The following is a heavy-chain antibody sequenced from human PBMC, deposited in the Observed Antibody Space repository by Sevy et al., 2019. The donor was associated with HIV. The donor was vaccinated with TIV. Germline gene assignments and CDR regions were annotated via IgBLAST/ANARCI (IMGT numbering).Heavy chain of an antibody. V-gene: IGHV3-30*04. D-gene: IGHD1-1*01. CDR2: ISYDGSNK. J-gene: IGHJ4*02. CDR3: ARDALQLERRGSHGLGY. CDR1: GFTFSSYA. Sequence: GGSLRPSCAASGFTFSSYAMHWVRQAPGKGLEWVAVISYDGSNKYYADSVKGRFTISRDNSKNTLYLQMNSLRAEDTAVYYCARDALQLERRGSHGLGYWGQGTLVTVSS.